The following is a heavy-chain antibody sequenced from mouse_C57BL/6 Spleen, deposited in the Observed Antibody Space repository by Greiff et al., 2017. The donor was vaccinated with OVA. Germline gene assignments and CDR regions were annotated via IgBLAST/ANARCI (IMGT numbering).Heavy chain of an antibody. CDR3: ASGYDGYYYFDY. D-gene: IGHD2-3*01. J-gene: IGHJ2*01. V-gene: IGHV1-52*01. Sequence: VQLQQPGAELVRPGSSVKLSCKASGYTFTSYWMHWVKQRPIQGLEWIGNIDPSDSETHYNQKFKDKATLTVDKSSSTAYMQLSSLTSEDSAVYYCASGYDGYYYFDYWGQGTTLTVSS. CDR1: GYTFTSYW. CDR2: IDPSDSET.